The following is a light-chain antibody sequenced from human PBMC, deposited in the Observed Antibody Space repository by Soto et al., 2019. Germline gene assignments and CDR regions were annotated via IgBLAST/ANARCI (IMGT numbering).Light chain of an antibody. CDR3: QQYYSTPTWT. CDR1: QSVLYSSNNKNY. CDR2: WAS. J-gene: IGKJ1*01. V-gene: IGKV4-1*01. Sequence: DIVMTQSPDSLAVSLGERATINCKSSQSVLYSSNNKNYLAWYQQKPGQPPKLRIYWASTRESGVPDRCSGSESGTDFNLTISSRQAEDVAVYYCQQYYSTPTWTFGQGTKVEIK.